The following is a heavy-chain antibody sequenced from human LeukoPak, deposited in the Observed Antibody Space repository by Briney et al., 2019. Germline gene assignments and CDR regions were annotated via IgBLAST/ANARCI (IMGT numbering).Heavy chain of an antibody. CDR1: GFTFSSNG. V-gene: IGHV3-23*01. CDR3: AKESGNSSTGSPAV. J-gene: IGHJ1*01. Sequence: PAGYLRLPCAASGFTFSSNGMSWFRRAPGRGLEWFSAFIGSGGSTYYAASVKGRFTISRDNSKNTLYLQMNSLRAADTAVYYWAKESGNSSTGSPAVWGQGTLVTPSS. CDR2: FIGSGGST. D-gene: IGHD3-9*01.